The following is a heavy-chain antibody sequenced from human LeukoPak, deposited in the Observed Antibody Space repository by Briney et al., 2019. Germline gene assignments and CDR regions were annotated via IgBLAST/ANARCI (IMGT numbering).Heavy chain of an antibody. J-gene: IGHJ6*03. CDR1: GYTFTSYD. V-gene: IGHV1-8*01. D-gene: IGHD5-18*01. CDR2: MNPNSGNT. Sequence: ASVKVSCKASGYTFTSYDINWVRQATGQGLEWMGWMNPNSGNTGYAQKFQGRVTMTRTTSTSTAYMELSSLRSEDTAVYYYARADERGYSYGYYYYYMDVWGKGTTVTVSS. CDR3: ARADERGYSYGYYYYYMDV.